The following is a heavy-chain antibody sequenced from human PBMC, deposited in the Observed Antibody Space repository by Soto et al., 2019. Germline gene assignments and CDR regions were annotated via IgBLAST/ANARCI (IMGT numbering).Heavy chain of an antibody. V-gene: IGHV3-30*18. CDR1: GFTFSSYG. D-gene: IGHD5-12*01. Sequence: PGGSLSLSCSASGFTFSSYGMHWVRQAPGKGLEWMAVVSYDGSNKYYADSVMGRFTISRDNAKNPLYLEMNRLGAGDTAVYSCEKAPGWLHPPWYFDYWGQGTLVTGSS. J-gene: IGHJ4*02. CDR2: VSYDGSNK. CDR3: EKAPGWLHPPWYFDY.